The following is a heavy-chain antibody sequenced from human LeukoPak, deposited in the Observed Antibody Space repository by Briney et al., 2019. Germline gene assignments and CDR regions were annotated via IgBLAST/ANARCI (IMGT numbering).Heavy chain of an antibody. CDR3: AKDPIGSWTKFDY. V-gene: IGHV3-23*01. Sequence: GGSLRLSCAASAFTFSSYSMNWVRQAPGKGLEWVSPIGDSGGGSTYYADSVKGRFTISRDNSKNTLYLQMNSLRAEDTAVYYCAKDPIGSWTKFDYWGQGTLVTVSS. CDR2: IGDSGGGST. J-gene: IGHJ4*02. D-gene: IGHD1-26*01. CDR1: AFTFSSYS.